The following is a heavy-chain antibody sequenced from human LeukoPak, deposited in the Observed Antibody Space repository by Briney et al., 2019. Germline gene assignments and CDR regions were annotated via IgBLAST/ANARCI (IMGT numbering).Heavy chain of an antibody. V-gene: IGHV3-21*01. CDR3: ARWARNDPAAIDY. CDR1: GFTFSSYS. D-gene: IGHD1-1*01. CDR2: ISSSSSYI. Sequence: GGSLRLSCAASGFTFSSYSMNWVRQAPGKGLEWVSYISSSSSYIYYADSVKGRFTISRDNAKNSLYLQMNSLRAEDTAVYYCARWARNDPAAIDYWGQGTLVTVSS. J-gene: IGHJ4*02.